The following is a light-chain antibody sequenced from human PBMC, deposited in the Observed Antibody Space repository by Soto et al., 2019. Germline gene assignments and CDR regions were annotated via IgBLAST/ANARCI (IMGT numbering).Light chain of an antibody. CDR2: GAS. J-gene: IGKJ2*01. CDR1: QSVSDN. V-gene: IGKV3-15*01. Sequence: EVVMTQSPATLSVSPGERATLSCRASQSVSDNLAWYQQKPGQAPRLLIYGASTRATCIPARFSGSGSVTEFTLTISSLQSEDFACYYCQQSNNWPYTFGQGPKLDIK. CDR3: QQSNNWPYT.